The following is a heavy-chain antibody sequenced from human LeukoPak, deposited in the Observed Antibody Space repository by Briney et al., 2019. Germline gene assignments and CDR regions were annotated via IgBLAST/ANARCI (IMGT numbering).Heavy chain of an antibody. Sequence: SQTLSLTCTVSGVSISTYYWSWVRQPPGKGLEWIAYIHYTETINYNPSLKSRLSTTVDTSKRQFPMTLSSVTAADTAVYYCARDIYGSGYGFFDVWGQGALVSVSA. D-gene: IGHD3-10*01. CDR3: ARDIYGSGYGFFDV. CDR2: IHYTETI. J-gene: IGHJ4*02. CDR1: GVSISTYY. V-gene: IGHV4-59*01.